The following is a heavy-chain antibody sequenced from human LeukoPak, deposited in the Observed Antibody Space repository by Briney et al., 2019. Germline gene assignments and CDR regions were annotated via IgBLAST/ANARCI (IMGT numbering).Heavy chain of an antibody. CDR1: GYTFTAYY. Sequence: ASVKVSCKASGYTFTAYYMHWVRQAPGQGLEWMGRINPNSGGTNYAQKFQGRVTMTRDTSISTAYMELSRLRSDDTAVYCCARGPRITMVRGVIGYFDYWGQGTLVTVSS. V-gene: IGHV1-2*06. CDR3: ARGPRITMVRGVIGYFDY. CDR2: INPNSGGT. J-gene: IGHJ4*02. D-gene: IGHD3-10*01.